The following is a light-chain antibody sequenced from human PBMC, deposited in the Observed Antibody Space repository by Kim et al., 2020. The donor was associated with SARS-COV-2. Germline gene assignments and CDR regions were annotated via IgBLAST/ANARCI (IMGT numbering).Light chain of an antibody. V-gene: IGLV2-8*01. CDR2: EVN. Sequence: QSALTQPPSASGAPGQSVTISCTGTSSDVGNYDYVSWYQQHPGKPPKLIIFEVNRRPSGVPDRFSASKSGNTASLTVSGLQFDDDADYFCSSYAPINNVGFGGGTQRTVL. J-gene: IGLJ3*02. CDR3: SSYAPINNVG. CDR1: SSDVGNYDY.